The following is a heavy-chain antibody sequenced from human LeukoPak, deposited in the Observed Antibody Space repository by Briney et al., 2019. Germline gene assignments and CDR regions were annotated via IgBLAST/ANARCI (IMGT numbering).Heavy chain of an antibody. CDR1: DGSISGSDNY. Sequence: SETLSLTCSVSDGSISGSDNYWCWVRQSPGKGLEWIGSVRYSGSTFYNPSLFSRVTISVDTSRDQFSLKLDSVTSADTAVYYCATTTYSDAWGNWFDPWGQGALVTVS. V-gene: IGHV4-39*01. CDR2: VRYSGST. J-gene: IGHJ5*02. CDR3: ATTTYSDAWGNWFDP. D-gene: IGHD5-18*01.